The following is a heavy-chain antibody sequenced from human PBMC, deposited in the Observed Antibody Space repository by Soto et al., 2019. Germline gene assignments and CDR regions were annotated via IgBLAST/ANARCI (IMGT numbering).Heavy chain of an antibody. CDR3: VKEETARFDY. J-gene: IGHJ4*02. V-gene: IGHV3-64D*08. CDR1: GFTFSIYA. D-gene: IGHD5-18*01. CDR2: ISSNGDST. Sequence: GGSLRLSCSASGFTFSIYAMHWVRQAPGKGLEYVSEISSNGDSTYYADSVKGRFTISRDNSKNTLHLQMSSLRTEDTAEYYCVKEETARFDYWGQGTRVT.